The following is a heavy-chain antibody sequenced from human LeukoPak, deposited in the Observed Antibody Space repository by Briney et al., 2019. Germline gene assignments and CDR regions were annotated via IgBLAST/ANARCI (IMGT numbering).Heavy chain of an antibody. J-gene: IGHJ4*02. V-gene: IGHV4-59*08. CDR2: IYYSGST. CDR3: ARHTPLTIFGVAPFDY. CDR1: GGSISSYY. Sequence: SETLSLTCTVSGGSISSYYWSWIRQPPGKGLGWIGYIYYSGSTNYNPSLKSRVTISVDTSKNQFSLKLSSVTAADTAVYYCARHTPLTIFGVAPFDYWGQGTLVTVSS. D-gene: IGHD3-3*01.